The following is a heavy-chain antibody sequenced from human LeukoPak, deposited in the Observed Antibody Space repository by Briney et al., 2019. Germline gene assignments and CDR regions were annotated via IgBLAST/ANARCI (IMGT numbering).Heavy chain of an antibody. CDR2: ISWNSGSI. D-gene: IGHD6-13*01. CDR3: AKDAQGAAGTFWFDP. Sequence: GGSLRLSCAASGFTFDDYAMHWVRQAPGKGLEWVSGISWNSGSIGYADSVKGRFTISRDNAKNSLYLQMNSLRAEDTALYYFAKDAQGAAGTFWFDPWGQGTLVTVSS. V-gene: IGHV3-9*01. CDR1: GFTFDDYA. J-gene: IGHJ5*02.